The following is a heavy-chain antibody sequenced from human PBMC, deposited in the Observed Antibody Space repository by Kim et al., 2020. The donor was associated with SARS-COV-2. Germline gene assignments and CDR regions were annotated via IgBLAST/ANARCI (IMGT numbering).Heavy chain of an antibody. CDR1: GGSISSYY. Sequence: SETLSLICTVSGGSISSYYWSWIRQPPGKGLEWIGYIYYSGSTNYNPSLKSRVTISVDTSKNQFSLKLSSVTAADTAVYYCARAEEGYTSSWYLRIWGQGTLVTVSS. CDR2: IYYSGST. J-gene: IGHJ4*02. D-gene: IGHD6-13*01. CDR3: ARAEEGYTSSWYLRI. V-gene: IGHV4-59*01.